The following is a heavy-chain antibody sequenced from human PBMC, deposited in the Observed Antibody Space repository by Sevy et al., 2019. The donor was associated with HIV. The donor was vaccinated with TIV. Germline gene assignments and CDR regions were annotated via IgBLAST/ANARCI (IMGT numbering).Heavy chain of an antibody. CDR2: FDPEDGET. D-gene: IGHD3-22*01. CDR3: SSAREYYDDSSGSLDY. Sequence: ASVKVSCKVSGYTLTKLSMHWVRQAPGKGLEWMGRFDPEDGETIFAQQFQGRVTMTEDTSTDTAYMELISLRSDDTAMYYCSSAREYYDDSSGSLDYWGQGTLVTVSS. V-gene: IGHV1-24*01. CDR1: GYTLTKLS. J-gene: IGHJ4*02.